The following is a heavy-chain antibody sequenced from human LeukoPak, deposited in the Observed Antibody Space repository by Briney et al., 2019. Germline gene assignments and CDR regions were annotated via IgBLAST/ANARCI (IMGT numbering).Heavy chain of an antibody. CDR2: INHSGST. CDR3: ARGGPYDY. J-gene: IGHJ4*02. CDR1: GGSFSGYY. Sequence: SETLALTCAVYGGSFSGYYWSWIRQPPGKGLEWIGEINHSGSTNYNPSLKSRVTISVDTSKNQFSLKLSSVTAADTAAYYCARGGPYDYWGQGTLVTVSS. V-gene: IGHV4-34*01.